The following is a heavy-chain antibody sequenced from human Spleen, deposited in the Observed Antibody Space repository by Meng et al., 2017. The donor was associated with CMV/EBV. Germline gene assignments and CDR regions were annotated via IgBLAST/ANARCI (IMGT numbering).Heavy chain of an antibody. CDR2: IRYDGSNQ. CDR3: AKVGGSGLFGYDLY. V-gene: IGHV3-30*02. J-gene: IGHJ4*02. D-gene: IGHD5-12*01. CDR1: GFTLSTHDIFSSYG. Sequence: GESLKISCAASGFTLSTHDIFSSYGMHWVRQGPAKGLEWVAFIRYDGSNQHYADSVKGRFTISRDNSKNTRYLQMNSLRAEDTAVYYCAKVGGSGLFGYDLYWGQGTLVTVSS.